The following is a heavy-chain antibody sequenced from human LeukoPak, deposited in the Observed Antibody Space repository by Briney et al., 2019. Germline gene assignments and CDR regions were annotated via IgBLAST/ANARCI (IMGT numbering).Heavy chain of an antibody. J-gene: IGHJ4*02. CDR2: ISWDGGST. Sequence: GGSLRLSCAASGFTFDDYTMHWVRQAPGKGLEWVSLISWDGGSTYYADSVKGRFTISRDNSKNTLYLQMNSLRAEDTAVYYCAKSSDALGFDYWGQGTLVTVSS. CDR1: GFTFDDYT. CDR3: AKSSDALGFDY. V-gene: IGHV3-43*01.